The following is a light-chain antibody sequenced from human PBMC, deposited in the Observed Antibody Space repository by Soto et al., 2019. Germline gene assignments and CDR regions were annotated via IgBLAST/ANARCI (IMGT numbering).Light chain of an antibody. V-gene: IGLV2-14*01. Sequence: QSVLTQPASVSGSPGQSITISCTGTSSDVGGYNYLSWYQQHPGKAPKLMIYEVTNRPSGVSNRFSGSKSGNTASLTISGLQAEDEADYYCSSYAGSNTWVYGGGTQLTVL. CDR1: SSDVGGYNY. J-gene: IGLJ3*02. CDR3: SSYAGSNTWV. CDR2: EVT.